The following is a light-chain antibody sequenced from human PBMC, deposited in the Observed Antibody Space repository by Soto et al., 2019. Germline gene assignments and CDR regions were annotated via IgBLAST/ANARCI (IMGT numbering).Light chain of an antibody. CDR3: QQYGSSLIT. V-gene: IGKV3-20*01. CDR2: GAS. Sequence: EIVMTQSPATLSVSPGQRGTLSCRASQSVSSSYLAWYQQKPGQAPRLLIYGASSRATGIPDRFSGSGSGTDFTLTISRLEPEDFAVYYCQQYGSSLITFGQGRRPEVK. J-gene: IGKJ5*01. CDR1: QSVSSSY.